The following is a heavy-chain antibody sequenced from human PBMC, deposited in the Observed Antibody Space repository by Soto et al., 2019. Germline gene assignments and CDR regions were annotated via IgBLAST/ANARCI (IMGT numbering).Heavy chain of an antibody. CDR2: INHSGST. Sequence: PSETLSLTCAVYGGSFSGYYWSWIRQPPGKGLEWIGEINHSGSTNYNPSLKSRVTISVDTSKNQFSLKLSSVTAADTAVYYCAENEYDMGWFDPWGQGTLVTVSS. CDR1: GGSFSGYY. J-gene: IGHJ5*02. CDR3: AENEYDMGWFDP. D-gene: IGHD3-9*01. V-gene: IGHV4-34*01.